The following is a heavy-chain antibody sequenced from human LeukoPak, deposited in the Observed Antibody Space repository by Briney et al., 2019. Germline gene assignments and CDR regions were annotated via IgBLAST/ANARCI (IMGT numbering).Heavy chain of an antibody. CDR1: GGSISSYF. V-gene: IGHV4-59*01. CDR2: IFYSGST. J-gene: IGHJ6*02. Sequence: PWETLSLTCTISGGSISSYFWSWIRQPPGKGLEWIGYIFYSGSTNYNPSLKSRVTISVDTSKNQFSLNLSSVTAADTAMYYCASSGSHYYYYYGMDVWGQGTTVTVSS. CDR3: ASSGSHYYYYYGMDV. D-gene: IGHD1-26*01.